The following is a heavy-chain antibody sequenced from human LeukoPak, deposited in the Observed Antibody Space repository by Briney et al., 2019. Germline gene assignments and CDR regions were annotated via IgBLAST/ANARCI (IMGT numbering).Heavy chain of an antibody. CDR1: GYTFTGYY. CDR3: AASYDYYYYYYMDV. CDR2: INPNSGGT. Sequence: GASVKVSCKTSGYTFTGYYMHWVRQAPGQGLEWMGWINPNSGGTNYAQKFQGRVTMTGDTSISTAYMELSRLRSDDTAVYYCAASYDYYYYYYMDVWGKGTTVTISS. D-gene: IGHD1-26*01. J-gene: IGHJ6*03. V-gene: IGHV1-2*02.